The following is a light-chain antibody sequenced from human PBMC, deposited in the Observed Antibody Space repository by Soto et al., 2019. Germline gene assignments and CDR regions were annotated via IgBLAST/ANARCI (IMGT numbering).Light chain of an antibody. J-gene: IGKJ5*01. Sequence: IHLTQSPSFLSASVLYRVTITFRASQGITNHLTWYQQKPGKAPKLLIYAASTLQSGVPSRFSGSGSGTEFTLTISSLQPEDFASYYCQQLDSFPLTFGQGTRLE. CDR2: AAS. V-gene: IGKV1-9*01. CDR1: QGITNH. CDR3: QQLDSFPLT.